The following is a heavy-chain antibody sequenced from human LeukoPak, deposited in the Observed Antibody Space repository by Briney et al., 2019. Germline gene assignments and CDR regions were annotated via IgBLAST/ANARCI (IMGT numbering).Heavy chain of an antibody. J-gene: IGHJ5*02. CDR2: TYYSGST. CDR3: ASLPAAIPPERYNWFDP. Sequence: SETLSLTCTVSGGSISSSSYYWGWIRQPPGKGLEWIGSTYYSGSTYYNPSLKSRVTISVDTSKNQFSLKLSSVTAADTAVYYCASLPAAIPPERYNWFDPWGQGTLVTVSS. V-gene: IGHV4-39*01. D-gene: IGHD2-2*01. CDR1: GGSISSSSYY.